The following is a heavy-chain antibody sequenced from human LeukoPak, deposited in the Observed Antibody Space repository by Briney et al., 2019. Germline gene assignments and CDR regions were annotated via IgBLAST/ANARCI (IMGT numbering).Heavy chain of an antibody. V-gene: IGHV4-34*01. CDR3: ARGPNTYYYDSSGYYSP. Sequence: SETLSLTCAVYGGSFSGYYWSWIRQPPGKGLEWIGEINHSGSTNYNPSLKSRVTISVDTSNNQFSLKLSSVTAADTAVYYCARGPNTYYYDSSGYYSPWGQGTLVTVSS. CDR2: INHSGST. J-gene: IGHJ5*02. D-gene: IGHD3-22*01. CDR1: GGSFSGYY.